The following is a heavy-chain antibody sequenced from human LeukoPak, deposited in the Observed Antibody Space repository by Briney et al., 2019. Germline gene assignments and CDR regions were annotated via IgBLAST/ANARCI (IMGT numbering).Heavy chain of an antibody. CDR1: GFTFSNYA. D-gene: IGHD3-22*01. J-gene: IGHJ4*02. CDR2: VGVSVVIT. V-gene: IGHV3-23*01. Sequence: PGGSLRLSCAASGFTFSNYAMCWVRQAPGKGLEWVSSVGVSVVITYYAGSVKGRFTISRDNYKNTLYLQMNSLRAEDTAVFYCAKVSTYYFDSSGSNYFDSWGQGTLVTVSS. CDR3: AKVSTYYFDSSGSNYFDS.